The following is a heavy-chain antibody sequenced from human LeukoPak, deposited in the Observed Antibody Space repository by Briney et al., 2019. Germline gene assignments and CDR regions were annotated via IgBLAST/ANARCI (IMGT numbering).Heavy chain of an antibody. Sequence: GSLLLSCAASGFTFSSYAMSWVRRAPGKGLEWVSAISGSGGSTYYADSVKGRFTISRDNSKNTLYLQMNSLRAEDTAVYYCAKELWFGELLYRDWGRGTLVTVSS. J-gene: IGHJ4*02. CDR3: AKELWFGELLYRD. CDR2: ISGSGGST. V-gene: IGHV3-23*01. CDR1: GFTFSSYA. D-gene: IGHD3-10*01.